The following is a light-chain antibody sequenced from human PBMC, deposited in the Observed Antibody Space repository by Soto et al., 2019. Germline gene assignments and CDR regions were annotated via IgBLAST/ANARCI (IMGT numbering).Light chain of an antibody. Sequence: EIVLTQSPGTLSLSPGDRATLSCRASQSVSTTDFAWYQQKPGQAPRLLMYGASHRASGIPDRFSGSGSGTDFTLTISRLEPEDFAVYYCQQRSNWPLTFGGGTKVEIK. V-gene: IGKV3D-20*02. CDR3: QQRSNWPLT. J-gene: IGKJ4*01. CDR2: GAS. CDR1: QSVSTTD.